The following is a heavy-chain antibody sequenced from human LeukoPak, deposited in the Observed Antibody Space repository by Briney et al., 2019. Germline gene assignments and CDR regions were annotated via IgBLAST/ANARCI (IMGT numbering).Heavy chain of an antibody. CDR1: GFTFSDYY. J-gene: IGHJ4*02. V-gene: IGHV3-11*04. D-gene: IGHD2/OR15-2a*01. CDR3: ARDTFYDSPGGELDY. CDR2: IGPTSSNI. Sequence: KPGGSLRLSCAASGFTFSDYYMCWMRQAPGKGPEWVSYIGPTSSNIYYSDSVKGRFTISRDDAKNSLYLQMDSLRAEDTAVYYCARDTFYDSPGGELDYWGRGALVTVSS.